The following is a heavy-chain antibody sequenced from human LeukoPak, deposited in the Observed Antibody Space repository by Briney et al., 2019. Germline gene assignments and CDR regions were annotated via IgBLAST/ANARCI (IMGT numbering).Heavy chain of an antibody. V-gene: IGHV4-59*08. J-gene: IGHJ3*02. D-gene: IGHD4-17*01. CDR3: ARPSTTVTTRDKPWGAFDI. CDR1: GGSISSYY. Sequence: IPSETLSLTCTVSGGSISSYYWSWIRQPPGKGLEWIGYIYYSGSTNYNPSLKSRVTISVDTSKNQFSLKLSSVTAADTAVYYCARPSTTVTTRDKPWGAFDIWGQGTMVTVSS. CDR2: IYYSGST.